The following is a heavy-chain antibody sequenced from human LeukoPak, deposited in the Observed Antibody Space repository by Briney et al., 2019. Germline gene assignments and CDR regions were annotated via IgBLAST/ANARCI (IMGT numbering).Heavy chain of an antibody. V-gene: IGHV3-7*01. D-gene: IGHD2-21*02. CDR1: GFTFSTYW. J-gene: IGHJ3*02. CDR2: IKPDGSEK. CDR3: ARIAYCDSDCLNAFDM. Sequence: GGSLRLSCAASGFTFSTYWMSWVRQAPGKGLEWVANIKPDGSEKYCVDSVKGRFTISRDNAKNSLYLQMNSLRAGDTAVYYCARIAYCDSDCLNAFDMWGQGTKVIVSS.